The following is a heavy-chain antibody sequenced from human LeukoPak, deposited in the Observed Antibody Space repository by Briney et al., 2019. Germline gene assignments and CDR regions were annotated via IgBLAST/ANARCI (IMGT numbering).Heavy chain of an antibody. CDR3: ARDFYGDYVAAFDI. CDR1: GFTVSSNY. D-gene: IGHD4-17*01. J-gene: IGHJ3*02. Sequence: GGSLRLSCAASGFTVSSNYMTWVRQAPGQGLEWVSVIYFGGTTYYAESVKGRFTISRDNAKNSLYLQMNSLRAEDTAVYYCARDFYGDYVAAFDIWGQGTMVTVSS. CDR2: IYFGGTT. V-gene: IGHV3-53*01.